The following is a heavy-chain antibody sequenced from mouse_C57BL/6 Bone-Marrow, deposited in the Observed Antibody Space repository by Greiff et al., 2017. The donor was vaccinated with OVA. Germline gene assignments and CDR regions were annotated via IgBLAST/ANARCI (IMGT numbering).Heavy chain of an antibody. CDR1: GFTFSSYA. J-gene: IGHJ4*01. CDR3: AREGDLGIYYGNYYAMDY. D-gene: IGHD2-1*01. Sequence: EVQRVESGGGLVKPGGSLKLSCAASGFTFSSYAMSWVRQTPEKRLAWVATISDGGSYTYYPDNVKGRFTISRDNAKNNLYLQMSHLKSEDTAMYYCAREGDLGIYYGNYYAMDYWGQGTSVTVSS. CDR2: ISDGGSYT. V-gene: IGHV5-4*01.